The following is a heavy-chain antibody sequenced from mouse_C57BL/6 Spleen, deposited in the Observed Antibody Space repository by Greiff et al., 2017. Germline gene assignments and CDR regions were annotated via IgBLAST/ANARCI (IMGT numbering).Heavy chain of an antibody. Sequence: EVKLVESGGGLVKPGGSLKLSCAASGFTFSSYAMSWVRQTPEKRLEWVATISDGGSYTYYPDNVKGRFTISRDNAKNNLYLQRSHLKSEDTAMYYCAGGYYGNFPWYFDVWGTGTTVTFSS. J-gene: IGHJ1*03. CDR1: GFTFSSYA. D-gene: IGHD2-1*01. CDR2: ISDGGSYT. V-gene: IGHV5-4*03. CDR3: AGGYYGNFPWYFDV.